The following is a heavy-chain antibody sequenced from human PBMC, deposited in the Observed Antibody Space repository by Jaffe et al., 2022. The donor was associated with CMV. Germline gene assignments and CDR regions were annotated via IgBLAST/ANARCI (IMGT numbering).Heavy chain of an antibody. J-gene: IGHJ4*02. CDR1: GFTFDDYA. V-gene: IGHV3-9*01. D-gene: IGHD5-12*01. Sequence: EVQLVESGGGLVQPGRSLRLSCAASGFTFDDYAMHWVRQAPGKGLEWVSGISWNSGSIGYADSVKGRFTISRDNAKNSLYLQMNSLRAEDTALYYCAKDRAVGGYDYALDYWGQGTLVTVSS. CDR2: ISWNSGSI. CDR3: AKDRAVGGYDYALDY.